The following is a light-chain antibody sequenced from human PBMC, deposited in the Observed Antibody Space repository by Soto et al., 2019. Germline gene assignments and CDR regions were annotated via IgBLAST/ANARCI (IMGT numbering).Light chain of an antibody. V-gene: IGKV3-15*01. CDR3: PQSNNWPRP. CDR2: GAS. CDR1: QSVSSN. J-gene: IGKJ1*01. Sequence: IVMTQSPATLSVSPGERATRSCRASQSVSSNLAWYQQKPGQAPRLLIYGASTSATGIPTRFSAGGYGTEFTLPTNRLQSEDFAVYYCPQSNNWPRPSAQGTKVDIK.